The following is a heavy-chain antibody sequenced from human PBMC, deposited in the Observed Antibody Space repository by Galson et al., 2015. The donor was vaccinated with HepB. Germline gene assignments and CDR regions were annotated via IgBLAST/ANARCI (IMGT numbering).Heavy chain of an antibody. V-gene: IGHV3-11*03. CDR2: ISSSSSYT. D-gene: IGHD6-19*01. J-gene: IGHJ6*02. Sequence: SLRLSCAASGFTFSDYYMSWIRQAPGKGLEWVSYISSSSSYTNYADSVKGRFTISRDNAKNSLYLQMSSLKASDTAMYHCARLPVLGSGWYGENYYYGMDVWGQGTTVTVSS. CDR3: ARLPVLGSGWYGENYYYGMDV. CDR1: GFTFSDYY.